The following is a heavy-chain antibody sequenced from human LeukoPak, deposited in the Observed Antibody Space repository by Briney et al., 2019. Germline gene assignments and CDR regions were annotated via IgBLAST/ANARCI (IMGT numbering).Heavy chain of an antibody. Sequence: AGGSLRLSCAASGFTFDDYAMHWVRQAPGKGLEWVSLISWDGGSTYYADSVKGRFTISRDNSKNSLYLQMNSLRAEDTALYYCAKDFGYTYGHSFDYWGQGTLVTVSS. CDR2: ISWDGGST. V-gene: IGHV3-43D*03. CDR3: AKDFGYTYGHSFDY. J-gene: IGHJ4*02. CDR1: GFTFDDYA. D-gene: IGHD5-18*01.